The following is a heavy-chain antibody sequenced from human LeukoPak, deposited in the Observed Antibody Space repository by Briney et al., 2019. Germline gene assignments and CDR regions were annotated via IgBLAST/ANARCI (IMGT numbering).Heavy chain of an antibody. Sequence: GGSLRLSCAASGFTFSSYWMHWVRQAPGKGLVWVSRINSAGSSTSYADSVKGRFTIPRDNAKNPLYRKMNSPRAEDQAVNYTASDSGGIDYWGQGTLVTASS. CDR1: GFTFSSYW. CDR3: ASDSGGIDY. J-gene: IGHJ4*02. V-gene: IGHV3-74*01. CDR2: INSAGSST. D-gene: IGHD6-25*01.